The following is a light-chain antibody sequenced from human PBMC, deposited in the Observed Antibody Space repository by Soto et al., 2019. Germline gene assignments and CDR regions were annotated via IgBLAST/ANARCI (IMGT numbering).Light chain of an antibody. V-gene: IGKV1-9*01. CDR2: AAS. J-gene: IGKJ4*01. CDR3: QQLNSYLPLT. CDR1: QGISSY. Sequence: IQLPQSPSSLSASLGDRFTITCLSSQGISSYLAWYQQKPGKAPKLLIYAASTLQSGVPSRFSGSGSGTDFTLTISSLQPEDFATYYCQQLNSYLPLTFGGGTKVAIK.